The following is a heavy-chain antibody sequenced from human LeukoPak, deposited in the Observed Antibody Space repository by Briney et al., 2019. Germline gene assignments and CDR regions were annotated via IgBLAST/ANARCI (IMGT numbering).Heavy chain of an antibody. V-gene: IGHV1-3*01. D-gene: IGHD2-2*01. J-gene: IGHJ3*02. CDR3: ATLSVSYCSSTSCPPDAFDI. CDR1: GYTFTSYA. Sequence: EASVKVSCKASGYTFTSYAMHWVRQAPGQRLEWMGWINAGNGNTKYSQKFQGRVTITRDTSTDTAYMELSSLRSEDTAVYYCATLSVSYCSSTSCPPDAFDIWGQGTMVTVSS. CDR2: INAGNGNT.